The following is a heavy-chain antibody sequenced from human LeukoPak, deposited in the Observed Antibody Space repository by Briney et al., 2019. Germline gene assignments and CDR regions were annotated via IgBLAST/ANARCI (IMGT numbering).Heavy chain of an antibody. CDR3: ARSMVTIPIPGGY. CDR1: GFTFTTFW. Sequence: GGSLTLSCATSGFTFTTFWMHWVRQAPGKGRVGVPRLNAAGNRITYADSVRGRFTISLDNAKNTLYLQMNSLRAEETAVYYCARSMVTIPIPGGYWGQGTLVSVSS. J-gene: IGHJ4*02. D-gene: IGHD5-24*01. V-gene: IGHV3-74*01. CDR2: LNAAGNRI.